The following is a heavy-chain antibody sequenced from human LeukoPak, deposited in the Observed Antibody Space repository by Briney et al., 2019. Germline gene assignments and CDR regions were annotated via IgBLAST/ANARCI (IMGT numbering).Heavy chain of an antibody. CDR3: ARVRRELMDYSFDY. Sequence: ASVKVSCKASGYTFTSYGISWVRQAPGQGLEWMGWISTYNGNTNYAQKLQGRVTMTTDTSTSTAYMELRSLRSDDTAVYYCARVRRELMDYSFDYWAQGTLVTVSS. D-gene: IGHD1-26*01. J-gene: IGHJ4*02. V-gene: IGHV1-18*01. CDR1: GYTFTSYG. CDR2: ISTYNGNT.